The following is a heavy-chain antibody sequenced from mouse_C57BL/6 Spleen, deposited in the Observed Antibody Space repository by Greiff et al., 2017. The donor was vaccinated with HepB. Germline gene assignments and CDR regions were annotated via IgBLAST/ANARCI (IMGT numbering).Heavy chain of an antibody. J-gene: IGHJ3*01. CDR2: ISSGGSYT. V-gene: IGHV5-6*01. CDR3: ARHSPDGYYVPWFAY. D-gene: IGHD2-3*01. Sequence: EVQGVESGGDLVKPGGSLKLSCAASGFTFSSYGMSWVRQTPDKRLEWVATISSGGSYTYYPDSVKGRFTISRDNAKNTLYLQMSSLKSEDTAMYYCARHSPDGYYVPWFAYWGQGTLVTVSA. CDR1: GFTFSSYG.